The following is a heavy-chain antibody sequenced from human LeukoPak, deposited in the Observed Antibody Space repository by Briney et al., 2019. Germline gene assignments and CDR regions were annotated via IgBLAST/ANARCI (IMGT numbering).Heavy chain of an antibody. V-gene: IGHV4-59*08. CDR1: GGSISSYY. CDR2: IYYTGAT. J-gene: IGHJ4*02. D-gene: IGHD6-19*01. CDR3: AKYGGSCWVIDN. Sequence: PSETLSLTCTVSGGSISSYYWTWIRQPPGKGLEWIGYIYYTGATSYNPSLKSRVTISVDTSKNQFSLKVTSVTTADTAVYYCAKYGGSCWVIDNWGQGTLVTVSS.